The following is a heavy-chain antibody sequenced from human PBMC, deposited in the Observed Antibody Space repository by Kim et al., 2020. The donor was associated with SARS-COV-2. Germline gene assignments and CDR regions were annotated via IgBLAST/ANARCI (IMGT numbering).Heavy chain of an antibody. CDR2: INHSGST. CDR1: GGSFSGYY. Sequence: SETLSLTCAVYGGSFSGYYWSWIRQPPGKGLEWIGEINHSGSTNYNPSLKSRVTISVDTSKNQFSLKLSSVTAADTAVYYCARGRWIQLWLHHDYWGQGNLVTVSS. V-gene: IGHV4-34*01. CDR3: ARGRWIQLWLHHDY. D-gene: IGHD5-18*01. J-gene: IGHJ4*02.